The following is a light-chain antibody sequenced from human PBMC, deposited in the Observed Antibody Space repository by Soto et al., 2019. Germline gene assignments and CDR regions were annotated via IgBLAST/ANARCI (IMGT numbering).Light chain of an antibody. J-gene: IGKJ2*01. Sequence: ETVLTQSPATLSVSPGERATFSCKASQSVTTNLAWYQQKPGQVPRLLIYGASTRASGIPARFSGSGSGTEFTLSICSLQSEDFAIYHCQQYHSWPHTFGQGTKLEIK. CDR3: QQYHSWPHT. CDR1: QSVTTN. CDR2: GAS. V-gene: IGKV3-15*01.